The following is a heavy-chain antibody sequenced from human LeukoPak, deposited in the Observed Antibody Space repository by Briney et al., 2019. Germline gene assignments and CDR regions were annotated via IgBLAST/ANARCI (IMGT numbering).Heavy chain of an antibody. D-gene: IGHD3-3*01. Sequence: GGSLRLSCAASGFTFSSYAMSWVRQAPGKGLEWVSAISGSGGSTYYADSVKGRFTISRDNSKNTLYLQMNSLRAEDTAVYYCARVTKGADAFDIWGQGTMVTVSS. CDR3: ARVTKGADAFDI. J-gene: IGHJ3*02. V-gene: IGHV3-23*01. CDR2: ISGSGGST. CDR1: GFTFSSYA.